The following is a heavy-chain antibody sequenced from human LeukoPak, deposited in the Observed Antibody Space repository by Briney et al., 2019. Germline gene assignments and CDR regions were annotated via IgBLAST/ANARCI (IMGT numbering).Heavy chain of an antibody. CDR3: AKETGNSFDY. CDR1: GFTFNTYG. V-gene: IGHV3-30*18. Sequence: GGSLRLSCAASGFTFNTYGMHWVRQAPGKGLEWVAAISYDGINKHYADSVKGRFTISRDNSKNTLYLQMNSLRAEDTAVYYCAKETGNSFDYWGQGTLVTVSS. D-gene: IGHD7-27*01. CDR2: ISYDGINK. J-gene: IGHJ4*02.